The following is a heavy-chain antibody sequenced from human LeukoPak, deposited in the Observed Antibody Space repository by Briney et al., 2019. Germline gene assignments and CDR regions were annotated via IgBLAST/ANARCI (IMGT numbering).Heavy chain of an antibody. D-gene: IGHD3-22*01. V-gene: IGHV4-38-2*01. Sequence: SETLSLTCAVSGYSISSGYYWGWSRRPPGKGGEGMGKIYDTGKRYYNKSVKRRDTIEGETTKKNMCVKLSSVTAADTAVYYCARHYDSSGYSHFDYCGQGTLVTVSS. CDR1: GYSISSGYY. J-gene: IGHJ4*02. CDR2: IYDTGKR. CDR3: ARHYDSSGYSHFDY.